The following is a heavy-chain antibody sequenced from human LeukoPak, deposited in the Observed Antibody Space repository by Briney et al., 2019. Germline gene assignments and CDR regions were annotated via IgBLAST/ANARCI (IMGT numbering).Heavy chain of an antibody. D-gene: IGHD3/OR15-3a*01. Sequence: GGSLRLSCAISGSTVSANVMNWVRQAPGKGLEWLSDIYSNGDTYYADSVRGRFTISRDEAQDILKLQMSSLRVEDTAVYFCVRDLDWSFDLWGQGTLVTVSS. CDR1: GSTVSANV. CDR2: IYSNGDT. V-gene: IGHV3-53*01. J-gene: IGHJ4*02. CDR3: VRDLDWSFDL.